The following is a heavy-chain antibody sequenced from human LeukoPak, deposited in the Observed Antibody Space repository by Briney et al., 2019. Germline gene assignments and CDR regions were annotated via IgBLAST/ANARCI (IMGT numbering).Heavy chain of an antibody. CDR1: RFTFSNYW. D-gene: IGHD1-26*01. Sequence: GGSLRLSCVVSRFTFSNYWISWVRQAPGKGLEWVANINQDGSKKVYADSMKGRFTISRDNAKESLYLQLNSLRADDTAVYYCAKWGPHCVGDYCPALDSWGQGTLVTVSS. CDR2: INQDGSKK. V-gene: IGHV3-7*01. J-gene: IGHJ4*02. CDR3: AKWGPHCVGDYCPALDS.